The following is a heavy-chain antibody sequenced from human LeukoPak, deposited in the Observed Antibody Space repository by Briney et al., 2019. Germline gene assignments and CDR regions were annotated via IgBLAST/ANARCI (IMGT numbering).Heavy chain of an antibody. CDR3: ARRYYYYYMDV. V-gene: IGHV4-34*01. Sequence: SETLSLTCAVSGGSFSGYYWSWIRQTPGKGLEWIGEINHSGSTNYNPSLKSRVTISVDTSKNQFSLKLSSVTAADTAVYYCARRYYYYYMDVGGKGTTVTISS. J-gene: IGHJ6*03. CDR1: GGSFSGYY. CDR2: INHSGST.